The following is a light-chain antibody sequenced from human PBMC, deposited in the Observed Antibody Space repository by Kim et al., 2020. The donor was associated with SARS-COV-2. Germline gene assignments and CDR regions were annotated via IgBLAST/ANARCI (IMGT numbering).Light chain of an antibody. CDR3: QAWDSSIYYV. Sequence: VYPGQTASITCSGDNLGDKYACWYQQKPGQSPVLVIYQDNKRPSGIPERFSGSNSGNTATLTISGTQAMDEADYFCQAWDSSIYYVFGTGTKVTVL. J-gene: IGLJ1*01. V-gene: IGLV3-1*01. CDR2: QDN. CDR1: NLGDKY.